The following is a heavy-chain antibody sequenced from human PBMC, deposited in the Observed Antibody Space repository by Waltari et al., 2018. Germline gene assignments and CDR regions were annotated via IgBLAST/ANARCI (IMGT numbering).Heavy chain of an antibody. CDR1: GSRFTSYW. J-gene: IGHJ4*02. D-gene: IGHD1-26*01. Sequence: EVQLVQSGAEVKTPGESLKISCQGSGSRFTSYWIGWGRPLPGKGLEWLVIIYPGDADTSYSPSFQGQVTISADKSISTAYLQWSSLKASDTAMYYCARSDLSGSYNYPWVGDYWGQGTLVTVSS. V-gene: IGHV5-51*03. CDR2: IYPGDADT. CDR3: ARSDLSGSYNYPWVGDY.